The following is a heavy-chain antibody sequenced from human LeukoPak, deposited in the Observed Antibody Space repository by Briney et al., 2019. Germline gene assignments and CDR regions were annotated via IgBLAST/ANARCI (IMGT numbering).Heavy chain of an antibody. CDR2: IYYSGST. CDR3: ARSPAPLYYDILTGYYIGVAGHYFDY. D-gene: IGHD3-9*01. Sequence: SETLSLTCTVSGGSISSSSYYWGWIRQPPGKGLEWIGSIYYSGSTYYNPSLKSRVTMSVDTSKNQFSLKLSSVTAADTAVYYCARSPAPLYYDILTGYYIGVAGHYFDYWGQGTLVTVSS. CDR1: GGSISSSSYY. J-gene: IGHJ4*02. V-gene: IGHV4-39*07.